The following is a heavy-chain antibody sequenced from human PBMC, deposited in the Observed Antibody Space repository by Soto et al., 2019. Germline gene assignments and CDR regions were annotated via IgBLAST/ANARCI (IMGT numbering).Heavy chain of an antibody. CDR2: ISYDGNNK. J-gene: IGHJ6*02. D-gene: IGHD4-17*01. V-gene: IGHV3-30*18. CDR1: GFTFSTFG. Sequence: QLVESGGGVVPPGASLRLSCAASGFTFSTFGMHWVRQTPGKGLEWVAVISYDGNNKVYADSVKGRFTISSDNFKNPVDLVTNTLKVDDTAVYYCAKDLQAYGDYDYYCYGLDVWGQGATVSVSS. CDR3: AKDLQAYGDYDYYCYGLDV.